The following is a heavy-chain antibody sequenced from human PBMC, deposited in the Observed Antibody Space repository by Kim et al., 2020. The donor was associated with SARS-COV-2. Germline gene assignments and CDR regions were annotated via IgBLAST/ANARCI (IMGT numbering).Heavy chain of an antibody. Sequence: ASVKVSCKASGYTFRSYAMNWVRQAPGQGLEWLGWINTNTGSPTFAPGFTGRFVFSLDTSVSTAYLQISSLKTEDTAIYYCARDSYCDGDCDLATYYGMDVWGQGTTVSVSS. D-gene: IGHD2-21*02. V-gene: IGHV7-4-1*02. CDR3: ARDSYCDGDCDLATYYGMDV. J-gene: IGHJ6*02. CDR2: INTNTGSP. CDR1: GYTFRSYA.